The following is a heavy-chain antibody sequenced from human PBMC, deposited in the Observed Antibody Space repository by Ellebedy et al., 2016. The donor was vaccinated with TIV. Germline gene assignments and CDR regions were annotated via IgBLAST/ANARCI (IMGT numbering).Heavy chain of an antibody. CDR3: ARYYYGSGSGNWFDP. CDR2: IYYSGST. D-gene: IGHD3-10*01. CDR1: GGSISSSSYY. V-gene: IGHV4-31*03. J-gene: IGHJ5*02. Sequence: SETLSLXXTVSGGSISSSSYYWGWIRQPPGKGLEWIGYIYYSGSTYYNPSLKSRVTISVDTSKNQFSLKLSSVTAADTAVYYCARYYYGSGSGNWFDPWGQGTLVTVSS.